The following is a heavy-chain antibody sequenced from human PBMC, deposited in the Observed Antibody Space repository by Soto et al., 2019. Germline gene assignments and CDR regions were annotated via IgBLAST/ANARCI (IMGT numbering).Heavy chain of an antibody. V-gene: IGHV3-21*01. Sequence: PAGSLKLSCAASGFTFSSYSMNWVRQAPGKGLEWVSSISSSSSYIYYADSVKGRFTISRDNAKNSLYLQMNSLRAEDTAVYYCARDLFSTAMAYYFDYWGQGTLVTVSS. D-gene: IGHD5-18*01. CDR3: ARDLFSTAMAYYFDY. CDR2: ISSSSSYI. CDR1: GFTFSSYS. J-gene: IGHJ4*02.